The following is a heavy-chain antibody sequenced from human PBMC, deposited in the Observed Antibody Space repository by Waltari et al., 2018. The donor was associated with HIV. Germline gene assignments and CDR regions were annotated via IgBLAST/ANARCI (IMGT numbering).Heavy chain of an antibody. CDR3: ARALDYYESGSFPWWFFDL. J-gene: IGHJ2*01. Sequence: QVQLQESGPGLVRPSQTLSLTCTVSGGSITSGRYYWLWIRQPAGKELEWIGRVYTSGNTDYNPSLRRRVTLSVDTSNNQFSLKLSSLTAADTAVYYCARALDYYESGSFPWWFFDLWGRGTLVTVSS. CDR2: VYTSGNT. D-gene: IGHD3-10*01. CDR1: GGSITSGRYY. V-gene: IGHV4-61*02.